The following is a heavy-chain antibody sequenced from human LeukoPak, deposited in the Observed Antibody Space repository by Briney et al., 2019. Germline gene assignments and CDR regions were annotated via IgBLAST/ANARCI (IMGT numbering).Heavy chain of an antibody. Sequence: GGSLRLSCAASGFTFSSYGMSWVRQAQGKGMEWVSAISSSGGSTYYADSMKGRFTISRDNSKNTLYLQMNSLRAEDTAVYYCAKGGYSGYDSPPSYYYYMDVWGKGTTVTISS. V-gene: IGHV3-23*01. CDR3: AKGGYSGYDSPPSYYYYMDV. D-gene: IGHD5-12*01. CDR2: ISSSGGST. CDR1: GFTFSSYG. J-gene: IGHJ6*03.